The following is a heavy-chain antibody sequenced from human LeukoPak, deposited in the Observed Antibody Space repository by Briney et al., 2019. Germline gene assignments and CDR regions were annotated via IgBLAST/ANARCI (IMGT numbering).Heavy chain of an antibody. CDR3: VRWGLGKGEAFDI. D-gene: IGHD3-10*01. V-gene: IGHV3-11*01. J-gene: IGHJ3*02. CDR1: GFTFSDYN. CDR2: ISRSGSTK. Sequence: GSLRLSCAASGFTFSDYNMRWIRQAPGKGLEWVSSISRSGSTKYYAGSVKGRFTISRDNAKNSLFLQMNSLRAEDTAVYYCVRWGLGKGEAFDIWGQGTMVTVSS.